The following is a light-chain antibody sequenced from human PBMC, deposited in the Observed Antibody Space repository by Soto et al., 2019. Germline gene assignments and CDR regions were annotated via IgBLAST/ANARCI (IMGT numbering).Light chain of an antibody. V-gene: IGLV2-23*02. J-gene: IGLJ3*02. CDR3: CSYAGSSTWV. CDR2: EVS. CDR1: SSDVGSYNL. Sequence: QSALTQPASVSGSPGQSITISCTGTSSDVGSYNLVSWYQQHPGKAPKLMIYEVSKRPPGVSNRFSGSKSGNTASLTISGLQAEDEADYYCCSYAGSSTWVFGGGTNVTVL.